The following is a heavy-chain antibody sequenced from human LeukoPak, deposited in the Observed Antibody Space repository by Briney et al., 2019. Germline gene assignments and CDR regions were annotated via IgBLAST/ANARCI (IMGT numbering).Heavy chain of an antibody. CDR3: ARGSPQGYGSGSYYNVPDY. D-gene: IGHD3-10*01. V-gene: IGHV1-2*02. CDR1: GYTFTGYY. CDR2: INPNSGGT. Sequence: ASVKVSCKASGYTFTGYYMHWVRQAPGQGLEWMGWINPNSGGTNYAQKFQGRVTMTRNTSISTAYMELSSLRSEDTAVYYCARGSPQGYGSGSYYNVPDYWGQGTLVTVSS. J-gene: IGHJ4*02.